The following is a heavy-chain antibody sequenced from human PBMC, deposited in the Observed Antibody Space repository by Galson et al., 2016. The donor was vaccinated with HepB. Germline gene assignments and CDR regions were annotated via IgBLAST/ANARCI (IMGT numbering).Heavy chain of an antibody. CDR1: GVVFSNYA. D-gene: IGHD6-6*01. CDR2: ISYDGTNQ. CDR3: AKDPRPYSRSSAGWGYFDY. V-gene: IGHV3-30*18. J-gene: IGHJ4*02. Sequence: SLRLSCAASGVVFSNYAMTWVRQAPGKGLEWVAVISYDGTNQYYADSVEGRFTISRDNSKKILYLQMNSPRPEDTAVYYCAKDPRPYSRSSAGWGYFDYWGQGTLVTVSS.